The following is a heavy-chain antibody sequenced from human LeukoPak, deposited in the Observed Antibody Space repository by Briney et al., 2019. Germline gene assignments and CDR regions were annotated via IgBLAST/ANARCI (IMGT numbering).Heavy chain of an antibody. Sequence: ASVKVSCKASGYTFSIYGINWVRQAPGQGLEWMGRITTYNGKAHYAQKFQGRVTMTTDTSTNTAFMELRSLRSDDVALYYCATDLRGNVHFDYWGQGTLVTVSS. D-gene: IGHD1-1*01. V-gene: IGHV1-18*03. CDR3: ATDLRGNVHFDY. CDR2: ITTYNGKA. J-gene: IGHJ4*02. CDR1: GYTFSIYG.